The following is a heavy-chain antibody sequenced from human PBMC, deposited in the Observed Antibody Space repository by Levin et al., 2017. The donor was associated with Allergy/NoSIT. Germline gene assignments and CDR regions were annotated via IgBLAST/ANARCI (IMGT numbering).Heavy chain of an antibody. CDR1: GFTFSNAW. CDR3: TARIAAAGLVPDY. J-gene: IGHJ4*02. V-gene: IGHV3-15*01. Sequence: GESLKISCAASGFTFSNAWMSWVRQAPGKGLEWVGRIKSKTDGGTTDYAAPVKGRFTISRDDSKNTLYLQMNSLKTEDTAVYYCTARIAAAGLVPDYWGQGTLVTVSS. CDR2: IKSKTDGGTT. D-gene: IGHD6-13*01.